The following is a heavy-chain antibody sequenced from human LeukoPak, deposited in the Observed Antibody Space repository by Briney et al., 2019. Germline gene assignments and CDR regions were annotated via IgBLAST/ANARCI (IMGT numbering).Heavy chain of an antibody. D-gene: IGHD3-16*01. Sequence: GGSLRLSCAASGFSFCNYGMHWVRQAPGKGLEWVAYIQYDGSQKYYGDSVKGRFTISRDNSKNTVHLQMNSLRDEDTALYYCARDLLSLPHKYFDSWGQGTLVTVSS. CDR3: ARDLLSLPHKYFDS. CDR1: GFSFCNYG. CDR2: IQYDGSQK. V-gene: IGHV3-30*02. J-gene: IGHJ4*02.